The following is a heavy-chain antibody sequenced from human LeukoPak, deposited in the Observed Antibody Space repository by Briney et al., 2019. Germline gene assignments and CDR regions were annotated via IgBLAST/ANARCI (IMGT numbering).Heavy chain of an antibody. D-gene: IGHD5-18*01. CDR1: GFTFYDYA. V-gene: IGHV3-9*01. CDR2: ISCGNSDI. CDR3: AKDKTGGYSYGPIHL. Sequence: PGRSLRLSCIASGFTFYDYAMHWLRQRPGKGLEWVSQISCGNSDIDYACSVKGRFTISRYNTKNYLHLQMDSITPENPAFYYCAKDKTGGYSYGPIHLWGQGTLVTVSS. J-gene: IGHJ5*02.